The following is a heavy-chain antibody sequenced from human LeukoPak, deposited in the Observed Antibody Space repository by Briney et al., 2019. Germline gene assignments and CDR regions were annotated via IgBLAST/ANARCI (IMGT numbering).Heavy chain of an antibody. CDR3: ARTTYYDYVWGSYRYCAFDI. D-gene: IGHD3-16*02. CDR2: IYYSGGT. V-gene: IGHV4-30-4*01. J-gene: IGHJ3*02. Sequence: PSQTLSLTCTVSGGSISSGDYYWSWIRQPPGKGLEWIGYIYYSGGTYYNPSLKSRVSISVDTSKNQFSLKLSSVPAADTAVYYCARTTYYDYVWGSYRYCAFDIWGQGTMVTVSS. CDR1: GGSISSGDYY.